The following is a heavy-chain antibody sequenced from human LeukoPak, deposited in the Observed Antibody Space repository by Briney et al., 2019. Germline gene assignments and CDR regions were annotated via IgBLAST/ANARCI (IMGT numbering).Heavy chain of an antibody. Sequence: SVKVSCKASGGTFSSYDIRWVRQAPGQGLEWMGGIIPIFGTANYTQKSQGRVTITADESTNTPYMELSSVKFAYTAVYYCSSQAHITMIRGVINFDYWGQGTLVTVSS. V-gene: IGHV1-69*13. J-gene: IGHJ4*02. CDR2: IIPIFGTA. D-gene: IGHD3-10*01. CDR1: GGTFSSYD. CDR3: SSQAHITMIRGVINFDY.